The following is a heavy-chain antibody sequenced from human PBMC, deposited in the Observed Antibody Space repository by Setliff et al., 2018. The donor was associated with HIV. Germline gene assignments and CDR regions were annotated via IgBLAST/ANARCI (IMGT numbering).Heavy chain of an antibody. D-gene: IGHD3-10*01. J-gene: IGHJ4*02. V-gene: IGHV4-34*01. Sequence: SETLSLTCAVYGGSFSGYYWSWIRQPPGKGLEWIGEINHSGSTNYSPSLKSRVTISVDTSKNQFSLKLSSVTAADTAVYFCARADPVYGSGSCLDYWGQGTLVTVSS. CDR2: INHSGST. CDR1: GGSFSGYY. CDR3: ARADPVYGSGSCLDY.